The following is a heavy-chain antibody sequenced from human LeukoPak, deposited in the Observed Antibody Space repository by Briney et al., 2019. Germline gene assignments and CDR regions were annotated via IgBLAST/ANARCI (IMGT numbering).Heavy chain of an antibody. D-gene: IGHD3-22*01. J-gene: IGHJ4*02. CDR1: GGSISSGGYS. CDR2: IYHSGST. V-gene: IGHV4-30-2*05. Sequence: SETLSLTCAVSGGSISSGGYSWSWIRQPPGKGLEWIGYIYHSGSTYYNPSLKSRVTISVDTSKNQFSLKLSSVTAADTAVYYCARDRTDSSGYYYYFDYWGQGTLVTVSS. CDR3: ARDRTDSSGYYYYFDY.